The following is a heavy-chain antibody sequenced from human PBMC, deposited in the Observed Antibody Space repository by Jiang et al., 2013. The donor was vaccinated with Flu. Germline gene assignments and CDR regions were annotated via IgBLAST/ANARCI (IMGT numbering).Heavy chain of an antibody. J-gene: IGHJ2*01. CDR1: GFIFNNYY. Sequence: GLVEPGGSLRLSCAASGFIFNNYYMNWLRQAPGKGLEWISFIDRSGTYTDYADSVKGRFTISRDNAKDSLYLQMDSLRVEDTAVYYCARKVDYWHFNLWGRGSLVTVSS. CDR3: ARKVDYWHFNL. V-gene: IGHV3-11*06. CDR2: IDRSGTYT.